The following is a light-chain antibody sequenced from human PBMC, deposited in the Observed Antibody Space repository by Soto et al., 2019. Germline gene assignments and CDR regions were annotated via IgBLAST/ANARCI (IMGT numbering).Light chain of an antibody. CDR3: QQYNSYSPFT. CDR1: QSISSW. V-gene: IGKV1-5*01. Sequence: DIQMTQSPSTLSASVGDRVTITFRASQSISSWLAWYQQKPGKAPKLLIYDASSLESGVPSRFGGSGSGTEFTLTISSLQPDDFATYYCQQYNSYSPFTFGGGTKV. CDR2: DAS. J-gene: IGKJ4*01.